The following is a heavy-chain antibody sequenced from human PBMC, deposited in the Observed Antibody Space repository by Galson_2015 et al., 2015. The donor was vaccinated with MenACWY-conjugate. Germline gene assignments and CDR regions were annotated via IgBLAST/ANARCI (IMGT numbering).Heavy chain of an antibody. V-gene: IGHV4-59*08. Sequence: LSLTCTVSGASIRSHHWSWFRQPPGEGLEWIAYIRDTGSLKDNPSLKSRVTMSADKSNNQFSLRLISVTAADTAVYYCARLPTWGSSFGYFDYWGQGILVTVSS. CDR2: IRDTGSL. J-gene: IGHJ4*02. CDR3: ARLPTWGSSFGYFDY. D-gene: IGHD7-27*01. CDR1: GASIRSHH.